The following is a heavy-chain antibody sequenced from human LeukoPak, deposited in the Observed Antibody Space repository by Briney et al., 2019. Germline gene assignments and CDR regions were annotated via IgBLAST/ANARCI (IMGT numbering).Heavy chain of an antibody. CDR1: GFTFDDYA. CDR3: AKGKDYYGPIDY. J-gene: IGHJ4*02. Sequence: GGSLRLSCAASGFTFDDYAMHWVRQAPGKGLEWVSGISCDSGSIGYADSVKGRFTISRDNAKNSLYLPMNSLRAEATALYYCAKGKDYYGPIDYWGQGTLVTASS. CDR2: ISCDSGSI. D-gene: IGHD3-10*01. V-gene: IGHV3-9*01.